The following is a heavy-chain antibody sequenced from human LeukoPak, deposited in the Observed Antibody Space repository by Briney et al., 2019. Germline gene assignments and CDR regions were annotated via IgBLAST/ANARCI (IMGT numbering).Heavy chain of an antibody. V-gene: IGHV1-46*01. CDR3: ARDYKQWLVDP. Sequence: ASVKVSCKASGSTFTSYYMHWARQAPGQGLEWMGIINPSGGRTSYAQKFQGRVTMTRDTSTSTVYMEPSSLRSEDTAVYYCARDYKQWLVDPWGQGTLVTVSS. CDR2: INPSGGRT. D-gene: IGHD6-19*01. J-gene: IGHJ5*02. CDR1: GSTFTSYY.